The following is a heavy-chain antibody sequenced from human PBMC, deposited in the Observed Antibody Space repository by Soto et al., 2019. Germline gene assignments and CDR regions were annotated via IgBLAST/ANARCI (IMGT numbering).Heavy chain of an antibody. D-gene: IGHD3-10*01. CDR2: ISSSSSTI. J-gene: IGHJ4*02. Sequence: GGSLRLSCAASGFTFSSYSMNWVRQAPGKGLEWVSYISSSSSTIYYADSVKGRFTISRDNAKNSLYLQMNSLRDEDTAVYYCASSRAVYYYGSGTYPGLFDYWGQGTLVTVSS. V-gene: IGHV3-48*02. CDR1: GFTFSSYS. CDR3: ASSRAVYYYGSGTYPGLFDY.